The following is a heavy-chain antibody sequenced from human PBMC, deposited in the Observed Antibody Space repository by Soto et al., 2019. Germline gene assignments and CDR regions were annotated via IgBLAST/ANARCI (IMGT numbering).Heavy chain of an antibody. J-gene: IGHJ6*02. CDR3: ARMSPYDSPSGYYSPYYYYGMDV. D-gene: IGHD3-3*01. CDR1: GGTFSSYA. Sequence: ASVKVSCKASGGTFSSYAISWVRQAPGQGLEWMGGIIPIFGTANYAQKFQGRVTITADESTSTAYMELSSLRSEDTAVYYCARMSPYDSPSGYYSPYYYYGMDVWGQGTTVTVSS. CDR2: IIPIFGTA. V-gene: IGHV1-69*13.